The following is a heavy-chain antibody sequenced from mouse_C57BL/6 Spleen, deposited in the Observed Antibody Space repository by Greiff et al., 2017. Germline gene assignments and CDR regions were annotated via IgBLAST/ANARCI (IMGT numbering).Heavy chain of an antibody. J-gene: IGHJ4*01. D-gene: IGHD2-4*01. CDR3: AKYGHDYDVDYYAMDD. Sequence: QVQLQQSGPELVKPGASVKISCKASGYAFSSSWMNWVKQRPGQGLEWIGRIYPGDGDTNYNGKFKGKATLTANKSSSTAYMQLSSLTSEDSAVYFCAKYGHDYDVDYYAMDDWGQGTSVTVSS. V-gene: IGHV1-82*01. CDR1: GYAFSSSW. CDR2: IYPGDGDT.